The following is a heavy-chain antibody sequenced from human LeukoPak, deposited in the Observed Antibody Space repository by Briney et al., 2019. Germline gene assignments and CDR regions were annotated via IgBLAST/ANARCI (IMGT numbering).Heavy chain of an antibody. CDR3: ARWTYYYDSSGYFNWFDP. J-gene: IGHJ5*02. CDR2: ISAYNGNT. D-gene: IGHD3-22*01. CDR1: GYTFTSYG. Sequence: ASVKVSCKASGYTFTSYGISWVRQAPGQGLEWMGWISAYNGNTYYAQKLQGRVTMTTDKSTSTAYMELRSLRSDDTAVYYCARWTYYYDSSGYFNWFDPWGQGTLVTVSS. V-gene: IGHV1-18*01.